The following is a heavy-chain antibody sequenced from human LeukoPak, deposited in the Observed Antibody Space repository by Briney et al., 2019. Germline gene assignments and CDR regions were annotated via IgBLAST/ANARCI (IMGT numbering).Heavy chain of an antibody. CDR1: GDSVSSKTSA. CDR3: ARDGGTSFDY. Sequence: SQTLSLTCAISGDSVSSKTSAWHRIRQSPSRGLEWLGRTYYRSKWYNDYPISVKSRININPDTSKNQVSLQLNSVTPDDTGVYYCARDGGTSFDYWGQGTLVTVSS. D-gene: IGHD3-3*01. CDR2: TYYRSKWYN. V-gene: IGHV6-1*01. J-gene: IGHJ4*02.